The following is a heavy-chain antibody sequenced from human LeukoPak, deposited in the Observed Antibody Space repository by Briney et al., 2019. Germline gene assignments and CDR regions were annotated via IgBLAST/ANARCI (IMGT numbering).Heavy chain of an antibody. CDR3: AIVSSLELRRSFDY. D-gene: IGHD1-7*01. V-gene: IGHV1-18*01. Sequence: ASVTVSCMASGYTFTNYGISWVRQAPGQGGEWMGWISAYNGNTNYAQKLQGRVTMTTDTSTSTAYMELRSLRSDDTAVYYCAIVSSLELRRSFDYWGQGTLVTVSS. J-gene: IGHJ4*02. CDR1: GYTFTNYG. CDR2: ISAYNGNT.